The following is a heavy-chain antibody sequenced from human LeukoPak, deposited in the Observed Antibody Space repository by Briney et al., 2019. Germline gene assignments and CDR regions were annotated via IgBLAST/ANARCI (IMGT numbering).Heavy chain of an antibody. CDR2: ISYHGRKK. Sequence: GGSLRLSCAASGFTFGTYAMHWVRQAPGKGLEGVAMISYHGRKKSYADSVKGRFSISRDNAENTLYLQMNSLRHDDTAVYYCARVASLSVTHYYYYGMDVWGPGTTVSVSS. CDR1: GFTFGTYA. J-gene: IGHJ6*02. CDR3: ARVASLSVTHYYYYGMDV. V-gene: IGHV3-30*04. D-gene: IGHD4-17*01.